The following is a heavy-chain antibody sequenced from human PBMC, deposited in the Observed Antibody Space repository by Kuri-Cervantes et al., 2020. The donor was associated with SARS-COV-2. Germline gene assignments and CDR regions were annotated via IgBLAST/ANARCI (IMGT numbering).Heavy chain of an antibody. Sequence: GSLRLSCAVSGYSLSDGDYWGWIRQPPGKGRQWSGSIYNTGRVYYNPSLTSPVTISFDTPKNHFSLKLSFVTAADTALYYCVLGPHSSSWSWYFDLWGRGTLVTVSS. CDR2: IYNTGRV. CDR3: VLGPHSSSWSWYFDL. V-gene: IGHV4-38-2*01. J-gene: IGHJ2*01. D-gene: IGHD6-13*01. CDR1: GYSLSDGDY.